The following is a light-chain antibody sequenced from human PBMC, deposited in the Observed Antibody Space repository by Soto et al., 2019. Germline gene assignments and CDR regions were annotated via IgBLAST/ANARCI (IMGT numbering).Light chain of an antibody. CDR2: WAS. Sequence: DIVMTQSPDSLAVSLGERATINCKSSQSVFYSSNNKNYLAWYQQKPGQPPKLLIYWASTRESGVPDRFSGSGSGKDFTLPISSLQAEDVAFYYCQQYYRPWTFGQGTKVEIK. CDR1: QSVFYSSNNKNY. J-gene: IGKJ1*01. V-gene: IGKV4-1*01. CDR3: QQYYRPWT.